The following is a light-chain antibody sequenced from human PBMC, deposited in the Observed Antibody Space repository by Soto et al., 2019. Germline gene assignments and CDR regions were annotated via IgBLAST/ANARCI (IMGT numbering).Light chain of an antibody. V-gene: IGKV3-15*01. CDR3: QQYDNWAHT. CDR1: QNLSRN. J-gene: IGKJ2*01. Sequence: EMVMTQSPATLSVSPGDRATLSCRASQNLSRNLAWYQQQPGQAPRLLIYAASTRATGIPARFSGRGSGTDFTITISSLQSEDFVVYYCQQYDNWAHTFGQGTKLEIK. CDR2: AAS.